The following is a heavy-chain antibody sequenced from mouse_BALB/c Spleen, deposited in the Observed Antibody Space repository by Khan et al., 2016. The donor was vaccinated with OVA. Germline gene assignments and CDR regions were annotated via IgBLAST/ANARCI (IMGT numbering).Heavy chain of an antibody. CDR3: ARSTYRYAFAY. CDR2: MIYTGYT. D-gene: IGHD2-14*01. V-gene: IGHV3-8*02. CDR1: GDSITSGY. Sequence: EVKLLESGPSLVKPSQTLSLTCSVTGDSITSGYWSWIRKFPGNKLEYMGYMIYTGYTYYNPSLKSRISITRHTSKNQYYLQLNSVTTEDTATYYCARSTYRYAFAYWGQGTLVTVSA. J-gene: IGHJ3*01.